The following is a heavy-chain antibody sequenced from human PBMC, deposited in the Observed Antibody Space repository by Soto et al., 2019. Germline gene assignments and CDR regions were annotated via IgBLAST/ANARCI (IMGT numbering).Heavy chain of an antibody. CDR2: INPNSGGT. CDR3: ARVSPYYYGSGSYFDY. V-gene: IGHV1-2*02. CDR1: GYTFTGYY. D-gene: IGHD3-10*01. Sequence: ASVKVSCKASGYTFTGYYMHWVRQAPGQGLEWMGWINPNSGGTNYAQKFQGRVTMTRDTSISTAYMELSRLRSDDTAVYYCARVSPYYYGSGSYFDYWGQGTLVTVSS. J-gene: IGHJ4*02.